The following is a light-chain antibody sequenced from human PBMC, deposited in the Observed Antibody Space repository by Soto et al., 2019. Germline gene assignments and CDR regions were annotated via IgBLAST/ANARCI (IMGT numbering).Light chain of an antibody. Sequence: DVVLTQSPLSLPVTLGQPASISCRSSQSLVYSDGDTYLTWFQQRPGQSPRRLIYKVSNRDSGVPDRFSGSGSGTDFTLRISRVEAEDVGVYYCVQGTHWPPYTFGQGTKLEIK. J-gene: IGKJ2*01. V-gene: IGKV2-30*01. CDR1: QSLVYSDGDTY. CDR3: VQGTHWPPYT. CDR2: KVS.